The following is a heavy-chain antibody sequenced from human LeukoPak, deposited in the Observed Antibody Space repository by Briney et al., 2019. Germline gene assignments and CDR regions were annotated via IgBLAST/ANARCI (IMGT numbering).Heavy chain of an antibody. CDR1: GGSISSGDYY. CDR3: ATLGFGVVTPGCYYYYYMDV. J-gene: IGHJ6*03. V-gene: IGHV4-30-4*08. CDR2: IYYSGST. D-gene: IGHD3-3*01. Sequence: PSETLSLTCTVSGGSISSGDYYWSWIRQPPGKGLEWIGYIYYSGSTYYNPSLKSRVTISVDTSKNQFSLKLSSVTAADTAVYYCATLGFGVVTPGCYYYYYMDVWGKGTTVTVSS.